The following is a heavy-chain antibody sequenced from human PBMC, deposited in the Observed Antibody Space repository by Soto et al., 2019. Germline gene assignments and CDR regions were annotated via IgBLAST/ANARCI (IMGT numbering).Heavy chain of an antibody. CDR2: IYYSGST. V-gene: IGHV4-39*01. CDR3: ARLPRRYYGVDY. D-gene: IGHD4-17*01. CDR1: GGSISSSIYY. J-gene: IGHJ4*02. Sequence: SETLSLTCTVSGGSISSSIYYWGWIRQPPGKGLEWIGSIYYSGSTYYNPSLKSRVTISVDTSKNQFSLKLSSVTAADTAVYYCARLPRRYYGVDYWGQGTLVTVSS.